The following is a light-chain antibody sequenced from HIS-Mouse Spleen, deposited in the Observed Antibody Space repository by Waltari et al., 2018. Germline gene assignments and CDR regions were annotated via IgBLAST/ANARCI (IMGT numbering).Light chain of an antibody. J-gene: IGLJ1*01. CDR3: QAWDSSTYV. Sequence: SYELTQPPSVSVSPGQTASITCSGDKLGDKYACWYQQKPGQSPVLGLYQDSKRPSGLPVRFAGSNSGNTATLTISGTQAMDEADYYCQAWDSSTYVFGTGTKVTVL. CDR2: QDS. CDR1: KLGDKY. V-gene: IGLV3-1*01.